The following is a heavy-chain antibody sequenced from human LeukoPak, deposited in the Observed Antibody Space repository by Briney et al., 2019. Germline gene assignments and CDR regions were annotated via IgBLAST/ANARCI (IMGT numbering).Heavy chain of an antibody. CDR2: IYYSGNT. CDR3: ARGSSGWLRFDY. D-gene: IGHD6-19*01. V-gene: IGHV4-39*01. CDR1: GGSIISSSYY. Sequence: NSSETLSLTCTVSGGSIISSSYYWGWIRQPPGKGLEWIGSIYYSGNTYYNPSLKSRVTISIDTSKNQLSVKLSSVTAADTAVYYCARGSSGWLRFDYWGQGTLVTVSS. J-gene: IGHJ4*02.